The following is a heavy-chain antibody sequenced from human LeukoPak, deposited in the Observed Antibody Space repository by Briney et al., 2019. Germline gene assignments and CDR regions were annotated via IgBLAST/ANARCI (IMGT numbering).Heavy chain of an antibody. D-gene: IGHD2-2*01. CDR3: AIPQVLPDDIYNF. Sequence: GRSLRLSCAASGFTFSSYGMHWVRQAPGKGLEWVALISTDGSKTYYADSLKGRFTISRDNAKNTLFLQMTSLRAEDTALYYCAIPQVLPDDIYNFRGQGTMVTVS. CDR1: GFTFSSYG. CDR2: ISTDGSKT. J-gene: IGHJ3*01. V-gene: IGHV3-30*03.